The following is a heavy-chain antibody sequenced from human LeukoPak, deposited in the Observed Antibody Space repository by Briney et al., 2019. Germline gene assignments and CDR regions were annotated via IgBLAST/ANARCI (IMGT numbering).Heavy chain of an antibody. Sequence: GRSLRLSCAASGFTFDDYAMHRLRQAPGKALEWVSGISWNSGSIGYADSVKGRFTSSRDNAKNSLYLQMNSLRAEDTALYYCAKGPPSGYYRLDTGLTTGFYDYWGQGTLVTVSS. CDR2: ISWNSGSI. D-gene: IGHD3-22*01. CDR1: GFTFDDYA. V-gene: IGHV3-9*01. J-gene: IGHJ4*02. CDR3: AKGPPSGYYRLDTGLTTGFYDY.